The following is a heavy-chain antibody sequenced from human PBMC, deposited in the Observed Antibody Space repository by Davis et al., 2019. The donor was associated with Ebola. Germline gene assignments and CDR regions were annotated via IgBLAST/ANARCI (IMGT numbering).Heavy chain of an antibody. D-gene: IGHD3-3*01. CDR1: GFTFNSYW. Sequence: GESLKISCAGSGFTFNSYWMTWVRQAPGKGLEWVANIYQDGSEKYHVDSVKGRFTISRDNAKNSLYLQMNSLRAEDTGVYYCARDRESYDFWSGYFDYWGQGTLVTVSS. CDR2: IYQDGSEK. CDR3: ARDRESYDFWSGYFDY. V-gene: IGHV3-7*03. J-gene: IGHJ4*02.